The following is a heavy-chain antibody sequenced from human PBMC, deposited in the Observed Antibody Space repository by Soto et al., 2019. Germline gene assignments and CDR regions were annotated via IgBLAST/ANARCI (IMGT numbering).Heavy chain of an antibody. D-gene: IGHD2-2*01. CDR1: GGSLISGGYY. Sequence: QVQLQESGPGLVKPSQTLSLTCTVSGGSLISGGYYWSWVRQLPGQGLEWIGYVYFTGRTYYNPSLETRVAMSVDTSKSQFSLRLTSVTAADTAVYSCAGDVTSNHNCFDIWGQGTLVTVSS. V-gene: IGHV4-31*03. CDR2: VYFTGRT. CDR3: AGDVTSNHNCFDI. J-gene: IGHJ5*02.